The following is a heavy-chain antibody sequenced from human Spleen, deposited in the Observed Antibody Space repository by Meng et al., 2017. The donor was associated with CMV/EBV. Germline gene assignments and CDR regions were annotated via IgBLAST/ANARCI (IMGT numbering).Heavy chain of an antibody. CDR3: ARDGGYYGSSGNYYDV. D-gene: IGHD3-22*01. V-gene: IGHV3-33*01. Sequence: GGSLRLSCAASGFSFSYYGMHWVRQTPGKGLEWVALIWYDGSNEYYADSVKGRFTISRDNSKNTLYLQMNSLRADDTAVYYCARDGGYYGSSGNYYDVWGQGTLVTVSS. CDR1: GFSFSYYG. J-gene: IGHJ4*02. CDR2: IWYDGSNE.